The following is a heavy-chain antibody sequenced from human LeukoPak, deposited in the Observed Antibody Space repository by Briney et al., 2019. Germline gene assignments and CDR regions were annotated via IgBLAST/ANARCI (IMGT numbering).Heavy chain of an antibody. CDR1: GGSVSGSYY. Sequence: SETLSLTCTVSGGSVSGSYYWNWIRQPPGKGLEWIGEINHSGSTNYNPSLKSRVTISVDTSKNQFSLKLSSVTAADTAVYYCARGRYSSGWYAGYFQHWGQGTLVTVSS. CDR3: ARGRYSSGWYAGYFQH. CDR2: INHSGST. V-gene: IGHV4-34*01. J-gene: IGHJ1*01. D-gene: IGHD6-19*01.